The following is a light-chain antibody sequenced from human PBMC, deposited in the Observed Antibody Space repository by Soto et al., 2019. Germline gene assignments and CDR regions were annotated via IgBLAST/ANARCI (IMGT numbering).Light chain of an antibody. CDR1: HSFSSHF. CDR2: GTS. Sequence: IVLTHSPGTLSLSPGDRATLSCSASHSFSSHFLAWYQQKPGQAPRLLIHGTSSRATGIPDRFSGSGSGTDFTLTINSLEPEDFAVYYCQHFGSSLRTFGQGTKVDIK. CDR3: QHFGSSLRT. J-gene: IGKJ1*01. V-gene: IGKV3-20*01.